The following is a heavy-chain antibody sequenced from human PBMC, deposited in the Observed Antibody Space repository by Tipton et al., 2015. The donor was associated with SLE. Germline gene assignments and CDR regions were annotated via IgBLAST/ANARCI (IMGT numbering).Heavy chain of an antibody. CDR1: GGSISSSSSYY. J-gene: IGHJ4*02. V-gene: IGHV4-39*07. CDR3: ARDTGAIDY. CDR2: INHRGST. Sequence: TLSLTCAVYGGSISSSSSYYWAWIRQPPGKGVEWIGEINHRGSTNYNPSLKSRVTISVDTSKNHFSLKLTSVTAADTAIYYCARDTGAIDYWGQGTLVTVSS.